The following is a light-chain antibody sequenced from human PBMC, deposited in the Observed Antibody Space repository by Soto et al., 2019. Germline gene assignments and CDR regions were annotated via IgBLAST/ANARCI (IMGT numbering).Light chain of an antibody. CDR3: QQYGSVPWT. CDR1: QSVASNY. V-gene: IGKV3-20*01. CDR2: AAS. J-gene: IGKJ1*01. Sequence: EIVLTQSPGTLSLSPGERATLSCRASQSVASNYLAWYQQKPGQAPRLLIYAASSRATGIPDRFSGSGSGADFTLTVSRLDPEDFAVYYCQQYGSVPWTIGQGTKVDIK.